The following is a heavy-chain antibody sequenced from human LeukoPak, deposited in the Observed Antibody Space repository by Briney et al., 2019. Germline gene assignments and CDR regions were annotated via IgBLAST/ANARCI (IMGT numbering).Heavy chain of an antibody. Sequence: GGSLRLSCAASGFTFSSYSMNWVRQAPGKGLEWVSSISSSSSYIYYADSVKGRFTISRDNAKNSLYLQMNSLRAEDTAVYYCARDPQWLVYYYYHYGMDVWGQGTTVTVSS. CDR2: ISSSSSYI. J-gene: IGHJ6*02. CDR3: ARDPQWLVYYYYHYGMDV. D-gene: IGHD6-19*01. CDR1: GFTFSSYS. V-gene: IGHV3-21*01.